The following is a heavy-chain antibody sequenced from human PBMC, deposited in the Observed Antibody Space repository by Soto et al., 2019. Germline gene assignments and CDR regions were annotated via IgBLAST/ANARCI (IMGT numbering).Heavy chain of an antibody. V-gene: IGHV3-7*03. CDR1: ALTSRSCW. CDR2: IAQGGAGQ. Sequence: VGSLRLSCAASALTSRSCWMGWVRQARGKGLEWLANIAQGGAGQYYGDSLKGRFTVSTDTAENPIILQMRGLRAEDPAISYRVTYSSHSSGLYTGIDTWGQGTLVTVSS. J-gene: IGHJ5*02. D-gene: IGHD3-3*01. CDR3: VTYSSHSSGLYTGIDT.